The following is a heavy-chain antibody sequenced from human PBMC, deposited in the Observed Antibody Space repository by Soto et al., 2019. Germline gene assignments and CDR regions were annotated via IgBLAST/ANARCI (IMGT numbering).Heavy chain of an antibody. D-gene: IGHD7-27*01. CDR3: ARGTGVGSYYFDY. V-gene: IGHV3-33*01. CDR1: GFTFSSYG. Sequence: QVQLVESGGGVVQPGRSLRLSCAASGFTFSSYGMHWVRQAPGKGLEWVAVIWYDGSNKYYADSVKGRFTISRDNSKNTLYLQRNSLRAEDTAVYYCARGTGVGSYYFDYWGQGTLVTVSS. CDR2: IWYDGSNK. J-gene: IGHJ4*02.